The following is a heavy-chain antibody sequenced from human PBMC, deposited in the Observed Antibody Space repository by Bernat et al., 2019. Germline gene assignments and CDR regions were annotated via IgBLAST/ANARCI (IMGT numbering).Heavy chain of an antibody. CDR3: ARHRAAGEQQLDYYYYYGMDV. V-gene: IGHV4-39*01. CDR1: GGSISSSSYY. J-gene: IGHJ6*02. Sequence: QLQLQESGPGLVKPSETLSLTCTVSGGSISSSSYYWGWIRQPPGKGLEWIGSIYYSGSTYYNPSLKSRVTISVDTTKNQFSLKLSSVTGADTAVYYCARHRAAGEQQLDYYYYYGMDVWGQGTTVTVSS. D-gene: IGHD6-13*01. CDR2: IYYSGST.